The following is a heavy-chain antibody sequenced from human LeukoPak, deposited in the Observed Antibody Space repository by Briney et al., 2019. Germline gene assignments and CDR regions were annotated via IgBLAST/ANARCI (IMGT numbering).Heavy chain of an antibody. CDR3: ARDSCSSTSCSTNRGNKFDY. CDR2: IYYSGST. V-gene: IGHV4-39*07. D-gene: IGHD2-2*01. CDR1: GGSISSSSYY. J-gene: IGHJ4*02. Sequence: SETLSLTCTVSGGSISSSSYYWGWIRQPPGKGLEWIGSIYYSGSTYYNPSLKSRVTISVDTSKNQFSLKLSSVTAADTAVYYCARDSCSSTSCSTNRGNKFDYWGQGTLVTVSS.